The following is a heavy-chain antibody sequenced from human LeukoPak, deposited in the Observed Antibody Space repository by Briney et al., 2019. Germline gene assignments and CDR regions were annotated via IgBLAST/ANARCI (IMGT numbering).Heavy chain of an antibody. CDR1: GYTFTSYG. Sequence: GASVKVSCKASGYTFTSYGISWVRPATGQGLEWMGWMNPNSGNTGYAQKFQGRVTMTRNTSISTAYMELSSLRSEDTAVYYCARGRGRITMIVFSTRTQYYFDYWGQGTLVTVSS. V-gene: IGHV1-8*02. CDR2: MNPNSGNT. CDR3: ARGRGRITMIVFSTRTQYYFDY. D-gene: IGHD3-22*01. J-gene: IGHJ4*02.